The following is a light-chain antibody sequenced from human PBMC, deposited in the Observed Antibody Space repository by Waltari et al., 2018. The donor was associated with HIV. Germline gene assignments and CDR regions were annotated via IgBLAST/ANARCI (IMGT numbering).Light chain of an antibody. Sequence: QSVLTQPPSVSGAPGQRVTISCTGSRANIGAGYDVHWYQQFPGTAPKRLIYGDSKRRSGVPDRFSGSKSGTSAALAITGLQAEDEADYYCQSYDSSLSTSVFGGGTKLTVL. CDR3: QSYDSSLSTSV. CDR1: RANIGAGYD. V-gene: IGLV1-40*01. CDR2: GDS. J-gene: IGLJ2*01.